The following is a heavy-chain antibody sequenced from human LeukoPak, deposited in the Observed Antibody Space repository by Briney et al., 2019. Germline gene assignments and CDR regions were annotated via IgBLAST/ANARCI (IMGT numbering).Heavy chain of an antibody. Sequence: GESLKISYKGSGYSFTSYWIGWVRQMPGKGLEWMGIIYPGDSDTRYSPSFQGQVTISADKSISTAYLQWSSLKASDTAMYYCASSHDYSNYGFDYWGQGTLVTVSS. J-gene: IGHJ4*02. V-gene: IGHV5-51*01. CDR1: GYSFTSYW. D-gene: IGHD4-11*01. CDR3: ASSHDYSNYGFDY. CDR2: IYPGDSDT.